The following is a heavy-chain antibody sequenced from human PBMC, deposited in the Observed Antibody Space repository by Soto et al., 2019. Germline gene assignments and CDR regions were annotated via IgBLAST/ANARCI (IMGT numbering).Heavy chain of an antibody. Sequence: QVQLQESGPGLVKPSGTLSLTCAVSGGSISSSHWWTWVRQSPGKGLEYIGEISHSGTSNSNPSLTSRVALSLDRCKNHFSLALTSVTAADPAVYYCARVVLSITRGAFDAWGQGTPVIVSP. CDR1: GGSISSSHW. D-gene: IGHD1-20*01. CDR2: ISHSGTS. J-gene: IGHJ3*01. V-gene: IGHV4-4*02. CDR3: ARVVLSITRGAFDA.